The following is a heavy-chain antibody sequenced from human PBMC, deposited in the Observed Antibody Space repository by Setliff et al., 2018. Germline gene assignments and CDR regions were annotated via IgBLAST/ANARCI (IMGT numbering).Heavy chain of an antibody. CDR3: ARRNFYYDSSGFALYYYYMDV. D-gene: IGHD3-22*01. Sequence: SVKVSCKASGGTFRSYGISWVRQAPGQGLEWMGGTIPSFGSTNYAQKFQDRVTIITDESTSTAYMELSSLRTEDTAVYYCARRNFYYDSSGFALYYYYMDVWGKGTTVTVSS. V-gene: IGHV1-69*05. J-gene: IGHJ6*03. CDR2: TIPSFGST. CDR1: GGTFRSYG.